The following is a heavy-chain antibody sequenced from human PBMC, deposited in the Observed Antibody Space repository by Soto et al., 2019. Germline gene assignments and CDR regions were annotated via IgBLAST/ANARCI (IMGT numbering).Heavy chain of an antibody. CDR3: ARDRGDILTGRLFDY. V-gene: IGHV1-3*01. D-gene: IGHD3-9*01. J-gene: IGHJ4*02. Sequence: ASVKVSCKASGYTFTSYTIHWVRQAPGHRLEWLGWIDAGNGNTKYSQKFQGRVTITRDTSASTAYMELSSLRSEDTAVYYCARDRGDILTGRLFDYWGQGTLVTV. CDR1: GYTFTSYT. CDR2: IDAGNGNT.